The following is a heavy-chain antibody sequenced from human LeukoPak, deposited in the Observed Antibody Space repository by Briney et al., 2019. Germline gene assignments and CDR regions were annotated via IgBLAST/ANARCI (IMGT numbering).Heavy chain of an antibody. Sequence: ASVKVSCTASGYTFTSYGISWVRQAPGQGLEWMGWISAYNGNTNYAQKLQGRVTMTTDTSTSTAYMELRSLRSDDTAVYYCARDLPIYCSGGSCYPRGEKYFQHWGQGTLVTVSS. J-gene: IGHJ1*01. D-gene: IGHD2-15*01. CDR1: GYTFTSYG. V-gene: IGHV1-18*01. CDR3: ARDLPIYCSGGSCYPRGEKYFQH. CDR2: ISAYNGNT.